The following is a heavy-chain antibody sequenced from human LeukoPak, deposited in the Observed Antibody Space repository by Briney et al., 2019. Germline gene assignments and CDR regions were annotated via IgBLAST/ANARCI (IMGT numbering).Heavy chain of an antibody. CDR3: ARGVGFVKIDY. CDR2: INHSGRT. Sequence: PSETLSLTCAVYGGSFSGYYWSWIRQPPGKGLEWIGEINHSGRTNYNPSLKSRVTISVDTSKNQFSLKLTSVTAADTAIYYCARGVGFVKIDYWGQRTLVTVSS. D-gene: IGHD3-10*01. J-gene: IGHJ4*02. V-gene: IGHV4-34*01. CDR1: GGSFSGYY.